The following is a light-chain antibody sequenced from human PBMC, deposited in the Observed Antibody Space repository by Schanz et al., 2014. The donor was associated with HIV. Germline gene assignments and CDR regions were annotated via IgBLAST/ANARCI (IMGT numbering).Light chain of an antibody. V-gene: IGLV2-14*03. CDR3: CSFAGTIWV. CDR2: DVS. Sequence: QSALTQPASVSGSPGQSISISCTGTSGDVGSYNYVSWYQQHPGKAPKLMIYDVSNRPSGVPDRFSGSKSGNTASLTISGLQAEDEADYYCCSFAGTIWVFGGGTKLTVL. J-gene: IGLJ3*02. CDR1: SGDVGSYNY.